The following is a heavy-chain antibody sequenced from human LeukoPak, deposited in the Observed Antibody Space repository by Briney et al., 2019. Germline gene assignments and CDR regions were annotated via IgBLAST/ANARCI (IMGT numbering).Heavy chain of an antibody. CDR3: ARDRPNNYYDSSGYYRDY. Sequence: GGSLRLSCAASGFTFSSYSMNWVRQAPGKGLEWVSSISSSSSYIYYADLVKGRFTISRDNAKNSLYLQMNSLRAEDTAVYYCARDRPNNYYDSSGYYRDYWGQGTLVTVSS. CDR1: GFTFSSYS. CDR2: ISSSSSYI. J-gene: IGHJ4*02. V-gene: IGHV3-21*01. D-gene: IGHD3-22*01.